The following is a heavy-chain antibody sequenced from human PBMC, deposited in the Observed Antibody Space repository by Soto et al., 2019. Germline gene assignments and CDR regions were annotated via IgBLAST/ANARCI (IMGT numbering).Heavy chain of an antibody. CDR1: GFTFSRYA. J-gene: IGHJ6*02. V-gene: IGHV3-23*01. CDR3: AKDWAGMDV. CDR2: ISGSGGST. D-gene: IGHD3-16*01. Sequence: GGSLRLSCTASGFTFSRYAMGWVRQAPGKGLEWVSAISGSGGSTYYADSVKGRFTISRDNSKNTLYLQMNSLRAEDTAVYYCAKDWAGMDVWGQGTTVTVSS.